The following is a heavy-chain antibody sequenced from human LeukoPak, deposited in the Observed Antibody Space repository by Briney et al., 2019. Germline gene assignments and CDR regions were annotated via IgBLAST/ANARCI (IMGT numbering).Heavy chain of an antibody. D-gene: IGHD2/OR15-2a*01. CDR1: GFTFSNHA. J-gene: IGHJ4*02. CDR2: INISGGST. CDR3: AKGESKDYLNYFDYLNYFDH. V-gene: IGHV3-23*01. Sequence: GGSLRLSCAAPGFTFSNHAMTWVRQAPGKGLEWVSTINISGGSTFYADSVKGRFTISRDNSKNTLSLQMNSLRAEDTAIYYCAKGESKDYLNYFDYLNYFDHWGQGALVTVSS.